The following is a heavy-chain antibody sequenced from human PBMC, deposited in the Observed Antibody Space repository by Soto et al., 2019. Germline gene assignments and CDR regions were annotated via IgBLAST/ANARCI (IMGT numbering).Heavy chain of an antibody. Sequence: SETLSLTCTVSGGSISSSSYYWGWIRQPPGKGLEWIGSIYYSGSTYYNPSLKSRVTISVDTSKNQFSLKLSSVTAADTAVYYCAGQTYYDFWSGYFSIQIDYWVQGTLVTVSS. CDR3: AGQTYYDFWSGYFSIQIDY. CDR1: GGSISSSSYY. CDR2: IYYSGST. J-gene: IGHJ4*02. D-gene: IGHD3-3*01. V-gene: IGHV4-39*01.